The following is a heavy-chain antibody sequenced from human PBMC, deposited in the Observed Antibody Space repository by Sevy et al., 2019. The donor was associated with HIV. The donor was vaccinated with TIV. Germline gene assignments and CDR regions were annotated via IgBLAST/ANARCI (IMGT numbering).Heavy chain of an antibody. D-gene: IGHD1-7*01. CDR2: ISAYNGNT. CDR3: ARGNWNSHPDY. J-gene: IGHJ4*02. CDR1: GYTFTSYG. V-gene: IGHV1-18*01. Sequence: ASVKVSCKASGYTFTSYGISWVRQAPGQGLEWMGWISAYNGNTNYAQKLQGRVTMTTDTSTSTAYTELRGLRSDDTAGYYCARGNWNSHPDYWGQRTLVTVSS.